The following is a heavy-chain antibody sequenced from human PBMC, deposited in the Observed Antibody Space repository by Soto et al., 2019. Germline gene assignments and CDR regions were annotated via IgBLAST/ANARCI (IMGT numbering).Heavy chain of an antibody. CDR2: ISYDGSNK. D-gene: IGHD3-10*01. V-gene: IGHV3-30-3*01. CDR3: AREQDTMVRGVIEEHGMDV. J-gene: IGHJ6*02. Sequence: GGSLRLSCAASVFTFSSYAMHWVRQAPGKGLEWVAVISYDGSNKYYADSVKGRFTISRDNSKNTLYLQMNSLRAEDTAVYYCAREQDTMVRGVIEEHGMDVWGQGTTVTVSS. CDR1: VFTFSSYA.